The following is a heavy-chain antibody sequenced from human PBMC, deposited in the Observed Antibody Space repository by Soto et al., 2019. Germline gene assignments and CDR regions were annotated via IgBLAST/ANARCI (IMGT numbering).Heavy chain of an antibody. D-gene: IGHD2-15*01. Sequence: GGSLRLSCAASGFTFSSYAMHWVRQAPGKGLEWVAVISYDGSNKYYADSVKGRFTISRDNSKNTLYLQMNSLRAEDTAVYYCARGIGGGRGYYFDYWGQGTLVTV. CDR2: ISYDGSNK. V-gene: IGHV3-30-3*01. CDR3: ARGIGGGRGYYFDY. CDR1: GFTFSSYA. J-gene: IGHJ4*02.